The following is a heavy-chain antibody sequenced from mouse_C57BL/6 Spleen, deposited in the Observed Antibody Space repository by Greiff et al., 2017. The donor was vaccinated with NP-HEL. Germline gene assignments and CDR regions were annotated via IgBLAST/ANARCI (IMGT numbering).Heavy chain of an antibody. CDR2: IDPEDGET. J-gene: IGHJ4*01. Sequence: VQLKESGAELVKPGASVKLSCTASGFNIKDYYMHWVKQRTEQGLEWIGRIDPEDGETKYAPKFQGKATITADTSSNTAYLQLSSLTSEDTAVYYCARILYSNYADYYAMDYWGQGTSVTVSS. D-gene: IGHD2-5*01. CDR3: ARILYSNYADYYAMDY. CDR1: GFNIKDYY. V-gene: IGHV14-2*01.